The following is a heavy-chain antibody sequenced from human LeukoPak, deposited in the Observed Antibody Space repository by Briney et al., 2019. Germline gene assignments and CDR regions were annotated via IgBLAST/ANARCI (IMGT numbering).Heavy chain of an antibody. Sequence: GGSLRLSCAASGFTFSSCAMSWVRQAPGKGLEWVSAISGSGGSTYYADSVKGRFTISRDNSKNTLYLQMNSLRAEDTAVYYCAKTRGYYGSGSPFDYWGQGTLVTVSS. V-gene: IGHV3-23*01. CDR3: AKTRGYYGSGSPFDY. CDR2: ISGSGGST. D-gene: IGHD3-10*01. CDR1: GFTFSSCA. J-gene: IGHJ4*02.